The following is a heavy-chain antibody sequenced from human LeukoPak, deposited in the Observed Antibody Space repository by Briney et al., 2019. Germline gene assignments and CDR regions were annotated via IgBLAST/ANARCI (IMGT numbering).Heavy chain of an antibody. CDR1: GFTFSDYA. CDR3: AKDFYSVTYPRFDY. D-gene: IGHD4-23*01. Sequence: GGSLSLSCAASGFTFSDYAMSWVRQAPGKGLEWISAISGTGGSGDSTYYADSVKGRFTISRDNSKITLYLQMNSLRAEDTAVYYCAKDFYSVTYPRFDYWGQGTLVTVSS. CDR2: ISGTGGSGDST. J-gene: IGHJ4*02. V-gene: IGHV3-23*01.